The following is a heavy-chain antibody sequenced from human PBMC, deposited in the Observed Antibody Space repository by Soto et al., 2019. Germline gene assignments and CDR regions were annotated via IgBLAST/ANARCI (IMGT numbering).Heavy chain of an antibody. V-gene: IGHV3-15*01. D-gene: IGHD1-26*01. CDR1: GFTINNAW. J-gene: IGHJ4*02. Sequence: GGSLRLSCAASGFTINNAWMSWVRQAPGKGLGWVGRIKSKGNGGTADYAAPVKGRFTISRDDSKNMLYLQMNSRKTEDTAVYYCITTYSWTPARPYLDLWGQGTPVTVAS. CDR2: IKSKGNGGTA. CDR3: ITTYSWTPARPYLDL.